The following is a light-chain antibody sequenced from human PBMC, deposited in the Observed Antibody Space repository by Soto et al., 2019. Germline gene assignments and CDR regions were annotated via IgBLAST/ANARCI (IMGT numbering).Light chain of an antibody. CDR3: QQRSKWPFLT. CDR2: ESS. Sequence: EIVLTESPGTLSFSRWEIDTRSCRARQSVCSYLAWYQQKPGQAPRLLVYESSNRSTGIPSRFSGSGSGTGFTLPISSLGREDVAVYYCQQRSKWPFLTVGGGTKVE. J-gene: IGKJ4*01. V-gene: IGKV3-11*01. CDR1: QSVCSY.